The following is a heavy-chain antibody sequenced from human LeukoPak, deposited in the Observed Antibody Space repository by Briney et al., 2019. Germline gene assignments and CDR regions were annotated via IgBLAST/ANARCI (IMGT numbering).Heavy chain of an antibody. CDR3: ARQKYGSGSYYRDNYYHGMDV. J-gene: IGHJ6*02. V-gene: IGHV3-30*04. CDR1: GFTFSDYP. Sequence: GGSLRLSCAASGFTFSDYPIHWVRQAPDKGLEWVAVISYDGSFKYYADSVKGRFTISRDNSKNTLYLQMNSLRVEDTAVYYCARQKYGSGSYYRDNYYHGMDVWGQGTTVTVSS. D-gene: IGHD3-10*01. CDR2: ISYDGSFK.